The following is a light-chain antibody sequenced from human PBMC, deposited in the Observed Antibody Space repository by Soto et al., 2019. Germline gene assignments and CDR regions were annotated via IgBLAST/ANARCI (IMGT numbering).Light chain of an antibody. Sequence: DIQMTQSPSSVSASIGDRVTITCRASQGIGRWLAWYQQKPGRAPKLLIFGASTLQSGVPSRFSGSGSGTDFTLTISSLQPEDFATYFCQKLNAYPPWTFGQGTKVDIK. CDR1: QGIGRW. V-gene: IGKV1-12*01. CDR3: QKLNAYPPWT. J-gene: IGKJ1*01. CDR2: GAS.